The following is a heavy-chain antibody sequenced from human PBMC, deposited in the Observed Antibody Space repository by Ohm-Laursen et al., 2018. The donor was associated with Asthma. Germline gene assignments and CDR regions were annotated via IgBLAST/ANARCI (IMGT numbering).Heavy chain of an antibody. D-gene: IGHD3-9*01. CDR3: AKDLNGFDWLLSRSSGMDV. J-gene: IGHJ6*02. Sequence: SLRLSCAASGFTFRSYAMHWVRQAPGKGLEWVAVGGSYYDGGLKYYADSVNGRFTVSRDDSKNTLYLQINSLRAEDTAVYYCAKDLNGFDWLLSRSSGMDVWGRGTTVTVSS. V-gene: IGHV3-30-3*01. CDR1: GFTFRSYA. CDR2: GGSYYDGGLK.